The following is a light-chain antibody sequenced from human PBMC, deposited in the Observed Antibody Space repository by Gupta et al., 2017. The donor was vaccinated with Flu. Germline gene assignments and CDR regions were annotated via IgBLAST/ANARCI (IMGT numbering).Light chain of an antibody. CDR3: QQYDNLRIT. CDR2: DAS. V-gene: IGKV1-33*01. Sequence: DIQMTQSPSSLSASVGDRVTITCQASQDISHYLNWYQQKPGKAPKVLIYDASYLEIGVPSRFSGSGSGTDFTFTISSLQPEDIATYYCQQYDNLRITFGQGTRLEIK. CDR1: QDISHY. J-gene: IGKJ5*01.